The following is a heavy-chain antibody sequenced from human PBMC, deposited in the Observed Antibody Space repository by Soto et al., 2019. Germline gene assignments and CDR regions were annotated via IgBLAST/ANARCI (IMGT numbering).Heavy chain of an antibody. CDR2: INSDGSST. CDR3: ARLGFCSSTDCYVNAFDI. J-gene: IGHJ3*02. Sequence: GGSLRLSCAASGFTFSSYWMHWVRQAPGKGLVWVSRINSDGSSTSYADSVKGRFTISRDNAKNTLYLQMNSLRAEDTAVYYCARLGFCSSTDCYVNAFDIWGQGTMVTVSS. CDR1: GFTFSSYW. V-gene: IGHV3-74*01. D-gene: IGHD2-2*01.